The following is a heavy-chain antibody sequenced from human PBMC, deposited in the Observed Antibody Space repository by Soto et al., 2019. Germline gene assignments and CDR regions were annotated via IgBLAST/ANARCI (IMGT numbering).Heavy chain of an antibody. CDR2: IIPIFGTA. CDR3: AREVPPYSSSWYPGDAFDI. Sequence: QVQLVQSGAEVKKPGSSVKVSCKASGGTFSSYAISWVRQAPGQGLEWMGGIIPIFGTANYAQKFQGRVTITADESTSTAYMDLSSLRSEDSAAYYCAREVPPYSSSWYPGDAFDIWGQGTMVTVSS. D-gene: IGHD6-13*01. J-gene: IGHJ3*02. CDR1: GGTFSSYA. V-gene: IGHV1-69*01.